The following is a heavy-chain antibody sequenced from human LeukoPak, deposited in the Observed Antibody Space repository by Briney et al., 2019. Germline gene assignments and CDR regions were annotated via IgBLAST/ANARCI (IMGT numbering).Heavy chain of an antibody. J-gene: IGHJ3*02. CDR3: ARSIYASGSFYTFDI. D-gene: IGHD3-10*01. CDR2: ISGSGGST. V-gene: IGHV3-23*01. CDR1: GFTFSSYA. Sequence: GGSLRLSCAASGFTFSSYAMSWVRQAPGKAPEWVSGISGSGGSTYSADSVKGRFTISRGSSKNTLYLQMNTLRAEDTAVYYCARSIYASGSFYTFDIWGQGTMVTVSS.